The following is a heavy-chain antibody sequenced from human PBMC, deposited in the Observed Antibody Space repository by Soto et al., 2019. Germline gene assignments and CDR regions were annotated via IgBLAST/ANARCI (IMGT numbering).Heavy chain of an antibody. Sequence: EVQLVESGGGLVQPGGSLRLSCADPGSIFSTHNMNWVRQAPGKGLEWVAYISSSSSTIFYADSVRGRFTIPRDNAKNSLYLQMNSLRDEDTAVYYCARDSSSSSFFDYWGQGTLVTVSS. CDR3: ARDSSSSSFFDY. CDR2: ISSSSSTI. D-gene: IGHD6-6*01. J-gene: IGHJ4*02. V-gene: IGHV3-48*02. CDR1: GSIFSTHN.